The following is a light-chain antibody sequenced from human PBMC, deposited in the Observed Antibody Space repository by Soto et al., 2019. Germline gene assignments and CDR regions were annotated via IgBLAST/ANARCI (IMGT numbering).Light chain of an antibody. Sequence: QSALTQPASVSGSPGQSITISCTGTSSDVGGYNYVSWYQQHPGKAPKLMIYDVSNRPSGVSNRFSGSKSGNTSSRTISGLKAEDEADYYCSSYTSSSTYWVVGGGTKLTFL. J-gene: IGLJ3*02. CDR3: SSYTSSSTYWV. CDR1: SSDVGGYNY. V-gene: IGLV2-14*01. CDR2: DVS.